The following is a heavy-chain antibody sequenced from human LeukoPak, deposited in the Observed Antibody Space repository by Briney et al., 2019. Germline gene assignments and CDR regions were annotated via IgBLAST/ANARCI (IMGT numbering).Heavy chain of an antibody. J-gene: IGHJ4*02. CDR2: IRYDGGNK. D-gene: IGHD3-9*01. CDR3: ARGKYYQILTGYSRGGYFDY. Sequence: GGSLRLSCAASGFTFSSYGMHWVRQAPGKGLEWVAFIRYDGGNKYYADSVKGRFTISRDNSKNTLYLQMNSLRAEDAAVYYCARGKYYQILTGYSRGGYFDYWGQGTLVTVSS. CDR1: GFTFSSYG. V-gene: IGHV3-30*02.